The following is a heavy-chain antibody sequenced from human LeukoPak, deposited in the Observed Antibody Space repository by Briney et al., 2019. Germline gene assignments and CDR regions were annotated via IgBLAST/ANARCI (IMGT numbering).Heavy chain of an antibody. J-gene: IGHJ3*02. CDR3: ARVGTNPLPDAFDI. Sequence: SSVKVSCKASGGTFSSYAISWVRQAPGQGLEWMGIINPSGGSTSYAQKFQGRVAMTRDTSTITVYMELSSLRSEDTAVYYCARVGTNPLPDAFDIWGQGTMVTVSS. D-gene: IGHD2-2*01. V-gene: IGHV1-46*01. CDR1: GGTFSSYA. CDR2: INPSGGST.